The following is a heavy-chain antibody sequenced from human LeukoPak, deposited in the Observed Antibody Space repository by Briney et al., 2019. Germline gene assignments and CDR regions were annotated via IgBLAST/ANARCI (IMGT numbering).Heavy chain of an antibody. J-gene: IGHJ3*02. Sequence: GGSLRLSCAASGFTFSDYYMSWIRQAPGKGLEWVSFISNSATTTYYADSVKGRFTISRDNAKNSLYLQMNSLRAEDTAVYYCAKDYSSGWPDAFDIWGQGTMVTVSS. D-gene: IGHD6-19*01. V-gene: IGHV3-11*01. CDR2: ISNSATTT. CDR1: GFTFSDYY. CDR3: AKDYSSGWPDAFDI.